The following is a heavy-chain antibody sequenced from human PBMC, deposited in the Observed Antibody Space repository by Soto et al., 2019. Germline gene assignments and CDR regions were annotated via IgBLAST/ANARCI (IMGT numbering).Heavy chain of an antibody. CDR3: AKADCSGGSCYVAYYYYGMDV. CDR1: GFTFSSYG. Sequence: GGSLRLSCAASGFTFSSYGMHWVRQAPSKGLEWVAVISYDGSNKYYADSVKGRFTISRDNSKNTLCLQMNSLRAEDTAVYYCAKADCSGGSCYVAYYYYGMDVWGQGTTVTVSS. CDR2: ISYDGSNK. D-gene: IGHD2-15*01. J-gene: IGHJ6*02. V-gene: IGHV3-30*18.